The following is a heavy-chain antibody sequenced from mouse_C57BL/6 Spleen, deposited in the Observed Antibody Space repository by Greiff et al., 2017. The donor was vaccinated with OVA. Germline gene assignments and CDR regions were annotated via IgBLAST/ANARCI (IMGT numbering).Heavy chain of an antibody. CDR1: GFTFSSYG. J-gene: IGHJ3*01. Sequence: EVKVVESGGDLVKPGGSLKLSCAASGFTFSSYGMSWVRQTPDKRLEWVATISSGGSYTYYPDSVKGRFTISRDNTKNTLYLQMSSLKSEDTAMYYCARALTGPWFAYWGQGTLVTVSA. D-gene: IGHD4-1*01. CDR2: ISSGGSYT. CDR3: ARALTGPWFAY. V-gene: IGHV5-6*01.